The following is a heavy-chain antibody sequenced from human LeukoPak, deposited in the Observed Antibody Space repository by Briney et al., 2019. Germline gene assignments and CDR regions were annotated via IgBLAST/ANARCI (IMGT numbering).Heavy chain of an antibody. V-gene: IGHV4-59*01. Sequence: PSETLSLTCTVSGGSISSYYWSWIRQSPGKGLEWIAYIYYSGLTNYNPSLKSRVTISMNTSKNQYSLNLSSATPADTAVYYCARNKYTSNWYFDLWGRGTLVTVSS. D-gene: IGHD1/OR15-1a*01. CDR1: GGSISSYY. CDR2: IYYSGLT. CDR3: ARNKYTSNWYFDL. J-gene: IGHJ2*01.